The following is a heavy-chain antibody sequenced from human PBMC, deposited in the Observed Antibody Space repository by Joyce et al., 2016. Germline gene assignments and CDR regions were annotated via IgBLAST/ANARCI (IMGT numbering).Heavy chain of an antibody. Sequence: QVQLVESGGGVGQPGRALTLSCAASGFSFSQFSMVWIRQAPGKGLEWAAVISSDGRNKYYADSAKGRFIISRDNSKNTLNLQMTGLRSDDTGVYYCARGTTVTRMGNWFDPWGQGTLVTVSS. D-gene: IGHD4-17*01. V-gene: IGHV3-30*04. J-gene: IGHJ5*02. CDR3: ARGTTVTRMGNWFDP. CDR1: GFSFSQFS. CDR2: ISSDGRNK.